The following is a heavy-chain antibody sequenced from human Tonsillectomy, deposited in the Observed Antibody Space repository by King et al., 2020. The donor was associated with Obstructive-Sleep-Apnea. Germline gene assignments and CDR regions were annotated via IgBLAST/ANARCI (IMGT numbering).Heavy chain of an antibody. CDR2: IYYSGST. CDR1: GGSISSGGYY. D-gene: IGHD3-10*01. CDR3: ARDALGFGEPGWFDP. J-gene: IGHJ5*02. Sequence: VQLQESGPGLVKPSQTLSLTCTVSGGSISSGGYYWSWIRQHPGKGLEWIGYIYYSGSTYYNPSLKSRVTISVDTSKNPFSLKLSSVTAADTAVYYCARDALGFGEPGWFDPWGQGTLVTVSS. V-gene: IGHV4-31*03.